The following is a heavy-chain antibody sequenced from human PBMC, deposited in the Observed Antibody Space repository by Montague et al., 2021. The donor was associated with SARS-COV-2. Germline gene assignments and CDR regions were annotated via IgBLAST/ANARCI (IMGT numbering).Heavy chain of an antibody. CDR1: GFSLSTSGMC. J-gene: IGHJ4*02. V-gene: IGHV2-70*01. Sequence: VKPTQTLTLTCTFSGFSLSTSGMCVSWIRQPPGKALEWLALIDWDDDKYYSTSLKTRLTISKDTSKNQVVLTMTNMDPVDTATYYCARSYYDILTGYYMACDYWGQGTLVTVSS. CDR3: ARSYYDILTGYYMACDY. CDR2: IDWDDDK. D-gene: IGHD3-9*01.